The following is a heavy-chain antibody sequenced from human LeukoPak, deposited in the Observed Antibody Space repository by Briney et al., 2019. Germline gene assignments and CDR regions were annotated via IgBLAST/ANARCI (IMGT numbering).Heavy chain of an antibody. CDR1: GFTFSSYS. CDR2: ISSSSSYI. D-gene: IGHD2-2*01. Sequence: GGSLRLSCAASGFTFSSYSMNWVRQAPGKGLEWVSSISSSSSYIYYADSVKGRFTISRDNAKNSLYLQMNSLRAEDMAVYYCARVNPSSTSCYPFDYWGQGTLVTVSS. CDR3: ARVNPSSTSCYPFDY. J-gene: IGHJ4*02. V-gene: IGHV3-21*01.